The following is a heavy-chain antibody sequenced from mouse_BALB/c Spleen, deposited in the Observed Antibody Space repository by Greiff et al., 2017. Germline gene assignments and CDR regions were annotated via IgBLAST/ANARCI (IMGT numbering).Heavy chain of an antibody. CDR3: AIITTASYYFDY. J-gene: IGHJ2*01. V-gene: IGHV1S135*01. D-gene: IGHD1-2*01. Sequence: SYNQKFKGKATLTVDKSSSTAFMHLNSLTSEDSAVYYCAIITTASYYFDYWGQGTTLTVSS.